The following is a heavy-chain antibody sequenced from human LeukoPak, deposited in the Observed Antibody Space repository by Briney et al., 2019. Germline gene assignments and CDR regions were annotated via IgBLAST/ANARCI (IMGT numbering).Heavy chain of an antibody. Sequence: ASVKVSCKASGYTFRSHDINWVRQATGQGLEWMGWVSPKTGRTGYAQKFQGRVYMTTSASLSTAYMELSSLRSDDTAVYFCARESERNDGWFDPWGQGTLVTVSS. CDR2: VSPKTGRT. CDR3: ARESERNDGWFDP. CDR1: GYTFRSHD. V-gene: IGHV1-8*01. J-gene: IGHJ5*02. D-gene: IGHD1-1*01.